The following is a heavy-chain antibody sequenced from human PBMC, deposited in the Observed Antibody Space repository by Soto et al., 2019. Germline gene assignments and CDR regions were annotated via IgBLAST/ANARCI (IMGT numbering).Heavy chain of an antibody. Sequence: PAETLSLTCAVSGDSIIIMYHLACVRQSPGGGLEWSASIYHTVTTYYTPSLDSRLTISVDTSKNQFSLRLSSVTAADSAVYFCARTDNVGYYQHFGQGNLVTVSS. V-gene: IGHV4-38-2*01. D-gene: IGHD3-3*01. CDR2: IYHTVTT. J-gene: IGHJ1*01. CDR3: ARTDNVGYYQH. CDR1: GDSIIIMYH.